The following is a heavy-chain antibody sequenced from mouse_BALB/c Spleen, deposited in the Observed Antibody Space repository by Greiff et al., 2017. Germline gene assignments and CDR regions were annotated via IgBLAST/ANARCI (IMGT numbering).Heavy chain of an antibody. CDR3: AREGDPIYYGNYVGFAY. J-gene: IGHJ3*01. Sequence: QVQLKQSGAELAKPGASVKMSCKASGYTFTSYWMHWVKQRPGQGLEWIGYINPSTGYTEYNQKFKDKATLTADKSSSTAYMQLSSLTSEDSAVYYCAREGDPIYYGNYVGFAYWGQGTLVTVSA. CDR2: INPSTGYT. CDR1: GYTFTSYW. V-gene: IGHV1-7*01. D-gene: IGHD2-1*01.